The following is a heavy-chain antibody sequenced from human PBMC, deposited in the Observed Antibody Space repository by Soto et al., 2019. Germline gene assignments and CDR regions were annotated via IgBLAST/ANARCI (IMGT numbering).Heavy chain of an antibody. V-gene: IGHV3-23*01. Sequence: EVQLLESGGGLVQPGGSLRLSCVASGLTFSNYAMSWVRQAPGKGLEWVSGISGSGGTTDYADSVKGRFTISRDKSKNSLYLLMIGLRAEDTATYHCAKDRGLYYQDKSGWVDYWGHGNLVTVSS. J-gene: IGHJ4*01. D-gene: IGHD3-22*01. CDR3: AKDRGLYYQDKSGWVDY. CDR2: ISGSGGTT. CDR1: GLTFSNYA.